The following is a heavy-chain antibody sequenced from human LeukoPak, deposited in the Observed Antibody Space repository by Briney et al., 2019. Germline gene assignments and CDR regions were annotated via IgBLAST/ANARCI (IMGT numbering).Heavy chain of an antibody. CDR3: AKDSGSYAKRSDY. CDR1: GFTFSSYG. Sequence: GGSLRLSCAASGFTFSSYGMSWVRQAPGKGLEWVSSISGSGGSTYYADSVKGRFTISRDNSKNTLYLQMNSLRAEDTAVYYCAKDSGSYAKRSDYWGQGTLVTVSS. CDR2: ISGSGGST. V-gene: IGHV3-23*01. J-gene: IGHJ4*02. D-gene: IGHD1-26*01.